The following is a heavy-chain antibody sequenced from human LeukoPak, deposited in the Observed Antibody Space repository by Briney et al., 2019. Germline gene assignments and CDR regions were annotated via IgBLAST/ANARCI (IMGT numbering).Heavy chain of an antibody. Sequence: SETLSLTCTVSGYSISSGYYWVWIRQPPGKGLEWIGTIRHSGTTYYNPSLKSRVTISVDTSKNQFSLKLSSVTAADTAVYYCARGYGSGTFDIWGQGTMVTVSS. D-gene: IGHD3-10*01. J-gene: IGHJ3*02. CDR3: ARGYGSGTFDI. CDR2: IRHSGTT. CDR1: GYSISSGYY. V-gene: IGHV4-38-2*02.